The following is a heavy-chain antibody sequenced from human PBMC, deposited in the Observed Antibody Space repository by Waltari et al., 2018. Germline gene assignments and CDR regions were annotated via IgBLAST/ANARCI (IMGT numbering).Heavy chain of an antibody. CDR3: TREVVPAATIVVNWFDP. J-gene: IGHJ5*02. CDR2: IITSTGNP. Sequence: QVQLVQSGSALKKPGASVTISCKASGYIFTSYALNLWRQAPGQGLELMGWIITSTGNPTYAQGFTGRFVFSLDTSVSTAYLEINNLKAEDTAVYYCTREVVPAATIVVNWFDPWGQGTLVTVSS. D-gene: IGHD2-2*01. CDR1: GYIFTSYA. V-gene: IGHV7-4-1*02.